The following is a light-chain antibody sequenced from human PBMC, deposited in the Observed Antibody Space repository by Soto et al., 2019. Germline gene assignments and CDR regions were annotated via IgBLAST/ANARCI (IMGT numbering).Light chain of an antibody. CDR2: AAS. CDR3: QQGSFTLT. Sequence: DIQLTQSPSFLSASVGDRVTITCRASQDISDYLAWYQQRPGKAPKLLIYAASTLQSGVPSRFSGSGSGTEFTLTISSLQPEDFATYSCQQGSFTLTFGGGTKLEIK. V-gene: IGKV1-9*01. J-gene: IGKJ4*01. CDR1: QDISDY.